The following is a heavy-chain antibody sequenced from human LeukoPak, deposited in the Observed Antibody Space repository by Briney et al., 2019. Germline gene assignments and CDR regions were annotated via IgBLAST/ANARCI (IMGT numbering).Heavy chain of an antibody. CDR2: ISAYNGNT. Sequence: ASVKFSCKTSGYTFTSYAISWVRQAPGQGLEWMGWISAYNGNTNYAQKLQGRVTMTTDTSTSTAYMELRSLRSDDTAVYYCARGYDILTGYYTPYWFDPWGQGTLVTVSS. D-gene: IGHD3-9*01. V-gene: IGHV1-18*01. CDR3: ARGYDILTGYYTPYWFDP. CDR1: GYTFTSYA. J-gene: IGHJ5*02.